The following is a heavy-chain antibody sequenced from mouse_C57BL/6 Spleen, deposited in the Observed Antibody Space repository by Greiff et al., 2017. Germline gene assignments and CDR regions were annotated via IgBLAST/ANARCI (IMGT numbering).Heavy chain of an antibody. CDR1: GFTFTDYY. CDR2: IRNKANGYTT. Sequence: VQLKESGGGLVQPGGSLSLSCAASGFTFTDYYMSWVRQPPGKALGWLGFIRNKANGYTTEYSASVKGRFTISRDNSQSILYLQMNALRAEDSATYYCARSGGPWGQGTLVTVSA. D-gene: IGHD4-1*01. J-gene: IGHJ3*01. V-gene: IGHV7-3*01. CDR3: ARSGGP.